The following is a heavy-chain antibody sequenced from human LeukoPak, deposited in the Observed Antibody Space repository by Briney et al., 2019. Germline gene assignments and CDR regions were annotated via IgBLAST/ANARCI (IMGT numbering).Heavy chain of an antibody. CDR1: GFTFSNYA. V-gene: IGHV3-23*01. D-gene: IGHD6-13*01. CDR3: ARDSSSWFDFDY. CDR2: ISGSGGST. J-gene: IGHJ4*02. Sequence: PGRSLRLSCAASGFTFSNYAMHWVRQAPGKGLEWVSAISGSGGSTYYADSVKGRFTISRDNSKNTLYLQMNSLRAEDTAVYYCARDSSSWFDFDYWGQGTLVTVSS.